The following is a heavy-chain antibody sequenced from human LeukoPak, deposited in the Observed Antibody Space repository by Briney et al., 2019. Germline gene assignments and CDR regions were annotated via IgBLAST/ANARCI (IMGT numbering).Heavy chain of an antibody. V-gene: IGHV1-8*01. D-gene: IGHD3-3*01. CDR2: MNPNSGNT. J-gene: IGHJ6*03. CDR1: GYTFTSYD. CDR3: ARGFDFWSGSKGISYYYYMDV. Sequence: ASVKVSCKASGYTFTSYDINWVRQATGQGLEWMGWMNPNSGNTGYAQKFQGRVTMTRNTSISTAYMELSSLRSEDTAVYYCARGFDFWSGSKGISYYYYMDVWGKGTTVTVSS.